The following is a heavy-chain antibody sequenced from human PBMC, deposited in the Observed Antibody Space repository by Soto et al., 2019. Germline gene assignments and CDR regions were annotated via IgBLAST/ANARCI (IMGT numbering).Heavy chain of an antibody. CDR1: GGFVSSGNYY. V-gene: IGHV4-34*01. CDR3: ARVERGTEKTVVDAFDI. J-gene: IGHJ3*02. Sequence: QEQLQQWGAGMLEPSETLSLTCAVYGGFVSSGNYYWSWIRQPPGKGLEWIGKMSHSGGTHFNPSLKSRVTISVDTSKNQFSLKMSSVTAADTALYYCARVERGTEKTVVDAFDIWGPGTMVTVSS. CDR2: MSHSGGT. D-gene: IGHD3-16*01.